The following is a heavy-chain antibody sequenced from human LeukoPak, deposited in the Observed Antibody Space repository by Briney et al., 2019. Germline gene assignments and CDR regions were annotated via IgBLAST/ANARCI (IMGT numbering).Heavy chain of an antibody. CDR1: GFAFSSFA. Sequence: PGGSLRLSCTASGFAFSSFAMHWVRQAPGKGLEWVAVISYDGSNKYFADSVKGRFTISRDNSKNTLYLQMNSLRSEDTAVYYCAGDDGTVYYGSGSYLNYWGQGTLVTVSS. CDR3: AGDDGTVYYGSGSYLNY. CDR2: ISYDGSNK. J-gene: IGHJ4*02. V-gene: IGHV3-30-3*01. D-gene: IGHD3-10*01.